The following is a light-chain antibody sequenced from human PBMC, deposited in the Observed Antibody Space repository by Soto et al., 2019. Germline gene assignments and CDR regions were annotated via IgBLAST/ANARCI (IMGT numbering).Light chain of an antibody. Sequence: EIVLTQSPGTLSLSPGERATLSCRASQSVSSSSLAWYQQKPGQAPSLLIYGVSSRATDIPDRFSGSGSGTHFTLTISRLEPEDFAVYYCQQYGSSPITFGQGTKLEIK. CDR1: QSVSSSS. CDR3: QQYGSSPIT. CDR2: GVS. J-gene: IGKJ2*01. V-gene: IGKV3-20*01.